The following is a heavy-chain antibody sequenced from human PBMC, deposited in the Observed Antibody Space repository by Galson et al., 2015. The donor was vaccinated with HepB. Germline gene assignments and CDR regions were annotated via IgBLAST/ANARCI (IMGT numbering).Heavy chain of an antibody. CDR3: AQGGDPDIVATFGAFDI. CDR2: IYWDDDK. V-gene: IGHV2-5*02. CDR1: GFSLSTNGVG. Sequence: PALVKPTQTLTLTCTFSGFSLSTNGVGVGWIRQPPGKALEWLALIYWDDDKRYSPSLKSRLTITKDTSKNQVVLTMTNMDPVDTATYYCAQGGDPDIVATFGAFDIWGQGTMVTVSS. J-gene: IGHJ3*02. D-gene: IGHD5-12*01.